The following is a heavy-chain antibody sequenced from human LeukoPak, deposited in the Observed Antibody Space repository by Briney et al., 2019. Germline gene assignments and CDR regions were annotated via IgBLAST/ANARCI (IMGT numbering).Heavy chain of an antibody. D-gene: IGHD5-18*01. CDR3: ARAEVGIQLWSDAFDI. V-gene: IGHV1-18*01. Sequence: ASVKVSCKASGYTFTSYGISWVRQAPVQGLEWMGWISAYNGNTNYAQKLQGRVTMTTDTSTSTAYMELRSLRSDDTAVYYCARAEVGIQLWSDAFDIWGQGTMVTVSS. CDR1: GYTFTSYG. CDR2: ISAYNGNT. J-gene: IGHJ3*02.